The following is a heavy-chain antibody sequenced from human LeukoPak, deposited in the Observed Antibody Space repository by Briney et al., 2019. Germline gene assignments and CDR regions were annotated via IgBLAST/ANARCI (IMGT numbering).Heavy chain of an antibody. D-gene: IGHD6-13*01. CDR2: ISAYNGNT. V-gene: IGHV1-18*04. CDR3: ARVFNRQQPLDY. Sequence: ASVKVSCKASGYTFTSYYMHWVRQAPGQGLEWMGWISAYNGNTNYAQKLRGRVTMTTDTSTSTAYMELRSLRSDDTAVYYCARVFNRQQPLDYWGQGTLVTVSS. CDR1: GYTFTSYY. J-gene: IGHJ4*02.